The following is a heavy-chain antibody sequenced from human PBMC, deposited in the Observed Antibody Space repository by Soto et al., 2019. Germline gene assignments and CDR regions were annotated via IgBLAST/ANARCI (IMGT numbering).Heavy chain of an antibody. CDR2: ISWNSGSI. D-gene: IGHD6-13*01. CDR1: GFTFDDYA. CDR3: AKDHYSSSGPNYFDY. J-gene: IGHJ4*02. Sequence: PGGSLRLSCAASGFTFDDYAIHWVRQAPGKGLEWVSGISWNSGSIGYADSVKGRFTISRDNAKNSLYLQMNSLRAEDTALYYCAKDHYSSSGPNYFDYWGQGTLVTVSS. V-gene: IGHV3-9*01.